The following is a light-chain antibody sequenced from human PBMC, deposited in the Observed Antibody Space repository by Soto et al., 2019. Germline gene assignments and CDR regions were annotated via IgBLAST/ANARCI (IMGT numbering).Light chain of an antibody. Sequence: DIQMTQPPSSLSASVGDRVTITCRASQSISSYLNWYQQKPGKAPKLLIYAASSLQSGVPSRFSGSGSGTDFTLTISSLQPEDFATYYCHQSYSTPPITFGQGTRLEIK. CDR2: AAS. J-gene: IGKJ5*01. V-gene: IGKV1-39*01. CDR1: QSISSY. CDR3: HQSYSTPPIT.